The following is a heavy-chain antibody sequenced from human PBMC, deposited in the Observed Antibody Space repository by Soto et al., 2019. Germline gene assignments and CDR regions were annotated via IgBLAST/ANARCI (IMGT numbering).Heavy chain of an antibody. Sequence: QVQLVQSGAEVKKPGASVKVSCETSGYTFPVSYTHWLRQAPGQGLEWMGWINPNSGDTNYAHKFEGRVTITRDSSAGTAYRELSGLRSDDTAVYFCAREAAGKTLYGIDVWGQGTTVTVSS. D-gene: IGHD1-1*01. V-gene: IGHV1-2*02. CDR1: GYTFPVSY. CDR3: AREAAGKTLYGIDV. CDR2: INPNSGDT. J-gene: IGHJ6*02.